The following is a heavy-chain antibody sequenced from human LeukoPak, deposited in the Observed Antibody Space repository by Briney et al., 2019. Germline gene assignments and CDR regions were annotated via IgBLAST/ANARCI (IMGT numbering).Heavy chain of an antibody. CDR1: GYTFTGYY. D-gene: IGHD6-13*01. Sequence: ASVKVSCKASGYTFTGYYMHWVRQAPGQGLEWMGWINPNSGGTNYAQKFQGWVTMTRDTSISTAYMELSRLRSDDTAVYYCATQNRIAAAGTNHYYYYGMDVWGQGTTVTVSS. J-gene: IGHJ6*02. CDR3: ATQNRIAAAGTNHYYYYGMDV. CDR2: INPNSGGT. V-gene: IGHV1-2*04.